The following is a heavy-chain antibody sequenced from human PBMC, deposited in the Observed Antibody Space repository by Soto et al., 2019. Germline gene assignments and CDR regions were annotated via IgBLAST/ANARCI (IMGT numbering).Heavy chain of an antibody. CDR3: ARVPYYDFWSGYYAKYYYYYYGMDV. V-gene: IGHV4-4*02. CDR1: GGSISSSNW. J-gene: IGHJ6*02. Sequence: PSETLSLTCAVSGGSISSSNWWSWVRQPPGKGLEWIGETNHSGSTNYNPSLKSRVTISVDTSKNQFSLKLSSVTAADTAVYYCARVPYYDFWSGYYAKYYYYYYGMDVWGQGTTVTVSS. CDR2: TNHSGST. D-gene: IGHD3-3*01.